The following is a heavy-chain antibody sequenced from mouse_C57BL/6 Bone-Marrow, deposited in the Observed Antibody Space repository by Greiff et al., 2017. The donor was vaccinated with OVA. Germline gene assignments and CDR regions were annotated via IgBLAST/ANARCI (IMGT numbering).Heavy chain of an antibody. CDR3: AKYGSSWYFEV. J-gene: IGHJ1*03. CDR2: IWRGGST. Sequence: VHLVESGPGLVQPSQSLSITCTVSGFSLTSYGVHWVRQSPGKGLEWLGVIWRGGSTDYNAAFMSRLSITKDNSKSQVFFKMNSLQADDTAIYYCAKYGSSWYFEVWGTGTTVTVSS. V-gene: IGHV2-5*01. D-gene: IGHD1-1*01. CDR1: GFSLTSYG.